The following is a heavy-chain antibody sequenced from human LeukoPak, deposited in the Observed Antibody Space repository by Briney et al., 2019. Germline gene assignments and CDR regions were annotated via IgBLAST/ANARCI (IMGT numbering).Heavy chain of an antibody. CDR2: IYPGDSDT. CDR1: GYSVTSYW. V-gene: IGHV5-51*01. Sequence: GESLQISGKGSGYSVTSYWSGWGRQMPGKGLEWMGIIYPGDSDTRYSPSFQGQVNISADKSIRTAYLQCSSLKASDTAMYYCARAYSSSSRYYFDYWGQGTLVTVSS. D-gene: IGHD6-6*01. J-gene: IGHJ4*02. CDR3: ARAYSSSSRYYFDY.